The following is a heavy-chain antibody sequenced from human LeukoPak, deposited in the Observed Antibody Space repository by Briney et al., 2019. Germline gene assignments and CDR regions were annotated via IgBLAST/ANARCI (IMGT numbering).Heavy chain of an antibody. CDR2: INLSGDTT. CDR3: ARVSEYYDFWSGPKYYFDY. J-gene: IGHJ4*02. V-gene: IGHV1-46*01. Sequence: ASVKVSCKASGSTLTSFKIHWWRKALDQGLGGMGMINLSGDTTNYAQKFQGRIAMTRDTSTSTVYMELSSLRSEDTAVYYCARVSEYYDFWSGPKYYFDYWGQGTLVTVSS. D-gene: IGHD3-3*01. CDR1: GSTLTSFK.